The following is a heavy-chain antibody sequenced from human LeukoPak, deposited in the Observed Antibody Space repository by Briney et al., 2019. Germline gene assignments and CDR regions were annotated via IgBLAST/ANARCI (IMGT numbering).Heavy chain of an antibody. CDR3: ARISYYYDSSGYLGYYFDY. CDR2: IYSGGST. D-gene: IGHD3-22*01. Sequence: GGSLRLSCAASGFTVSSNYMSGVRQSPGKGLDGVSVIYSGGSTYYADSVKGRCTISRDNSKNTLYLQMNSLRAEDTAVYYCARISYYYDSSGYLGYYFDYWGQGTLVTVSS. CDR1: GFTVSSNY. V-gene: IGHV3-53*01. J-gene: IGHJ4*02.